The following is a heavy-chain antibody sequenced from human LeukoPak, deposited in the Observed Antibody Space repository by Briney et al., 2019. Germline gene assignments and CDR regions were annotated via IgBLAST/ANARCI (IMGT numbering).Heavy chain of an antibody. D-gene: IGHD3-16*01. Sequence: LETLSLTCAVSGYSISRGYSWGWIRQPPEKGLEWIGNIYHSESTHYNPSLKSRVTISPDTSKNQFSLKLSSVTAADTAVYYCARFDHVWETHGMDAFDLWGQGTMVTVSS. J-gene: IGHJ3*01. CDR2: IYHSEST. CDR1: GYSISRGYS. CDR3: ARFDHVWETHGMDAFDL. V-gene: IGHV4-38-2*01.